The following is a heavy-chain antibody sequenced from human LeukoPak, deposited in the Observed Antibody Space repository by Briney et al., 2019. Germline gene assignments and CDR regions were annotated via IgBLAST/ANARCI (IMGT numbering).Heavy chain of an antibody. D-gene: IGHD6-13*01. J-gene: IGHJ4*02. CDR2: IYHSGST. Sequence: PSETLSLTCTVSGGSISSGGYYWSWIRQPPGKGLEWIGYIYHSGSTYYNPSLKSRVTISVDRSKNQFSLKLSSVTAADTAVYYCANTPLEYSSSQEDYWGQGTLVTVSS. V-gene: IGHV4-30-2*01. CDR1: GGSISSGGYY. CDR3: ANTPLEYSSSQEDY.